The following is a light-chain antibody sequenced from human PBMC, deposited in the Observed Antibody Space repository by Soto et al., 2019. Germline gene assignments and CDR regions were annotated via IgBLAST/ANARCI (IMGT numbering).Light chain of an antibody. CDR3: QQYGSSPPWT. CDR1: QSVSSGY. Sequence: EIVLTQSPGTLSLSPGERATLSCRASQSVSSGYLAWYQHKPGQAPRLLIYGASTRATGIPDSFSGSESGTDFTLTISRLEPEDFAVYYCQQYGSSPPWTFGQGTKVEIK. J-gene: IGKJ1*01. V-gene: IGKV3-20*01. CDR2: GAS.